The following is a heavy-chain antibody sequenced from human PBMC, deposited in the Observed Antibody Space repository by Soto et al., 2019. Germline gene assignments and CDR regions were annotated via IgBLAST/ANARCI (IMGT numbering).Heavy chain of an antibody. D-gene: IGHD3-3*01. CDR2: IWYDGSNK. J-gene: IGHJ6*02. Sequence: GGSLRLSCAASGFTFSSYGMHWVRQAPGKGLEWVAVIWYDGSNKYYADSVKGRFTISRDNSKNTLYLQMNSLRAEDTAVYYCARDLQSMFDFWSGYPLGYYGMDVRGQGTAVTVSS. V-gene: IGHV3-33*01. CDR3: ARDLQSMFDFWSGYPLGYYGMDV. CDR1: GFTFSSYG.